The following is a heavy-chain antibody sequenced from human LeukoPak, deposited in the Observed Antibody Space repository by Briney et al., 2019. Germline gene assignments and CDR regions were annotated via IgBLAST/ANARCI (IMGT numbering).Heavy chain of an antibody. CDR1: GFTFSSYW. CDR2: IKQDGSEK. V-gene: IGHV3-7*03. J-gene: IGHJ4*02. CDR3: ARGALYDYVWGSYRSDY. Sequence: GGSLRLSCAASGFTFSSYWMSWVRQAPGKGLEGVANIKQDGSEKYYVDSVKGRFTISRDNAKNSLYLQMNSLRAEDTAVYYCARGALYDYVWGSYRSDYWSQGTLVTVSS. D-gene: IGHD3-16*02.